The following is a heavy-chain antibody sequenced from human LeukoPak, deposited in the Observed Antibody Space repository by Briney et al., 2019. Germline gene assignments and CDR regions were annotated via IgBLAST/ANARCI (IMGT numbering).Heavy chain of an antibody. V-gene: IGHV1-46*01. Sequence: ASVKVSCKASGYTFTSYYMHWVRQAPGQGLEWMGIINPSGGSTSYAQKFQGRVTITADKSTSTAYMELSSLRSEDTAVYYCARSLSYSSGWYWHYYYGMDVWGQGTTVTVSS. CDR1: GYTFTSYY. CDR2: INPSGGST. D-gene: IGHD6-19*01. CDR3: ARSLSYSSGWYWHYYYGMDV. J-gene: IGHJ6*02.